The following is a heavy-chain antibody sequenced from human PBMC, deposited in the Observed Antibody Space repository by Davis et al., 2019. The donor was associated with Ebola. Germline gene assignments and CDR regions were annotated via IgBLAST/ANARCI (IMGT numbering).Heavy chain of an antibody. V-gene: IGHV4-39*01. CDR1: GGSISSSSYY. CDR2: IYYSGST. CDR3: ARQNVAVVPAPDY. Sequence: SETLSLTCTVSGGSISSSSYYWGWIRQPPGKGLEWIGSIYYSGSTYYSPSLKSRVTMSVDTSKNQFSLKLRSVTAADTAVYYCARQNVAVVPAPDYWGQGTLVTVSS. D-gene: IGHD2-15*01. J-gene: IGHJ4*01.